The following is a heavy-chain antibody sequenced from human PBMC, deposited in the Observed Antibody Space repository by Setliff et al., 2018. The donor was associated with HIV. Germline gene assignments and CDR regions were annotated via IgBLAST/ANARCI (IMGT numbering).Heavy chain of an antibody. CDR2: IYYSGST. Sequence: SETLSLTCTVSGGSISSHYWSWIRQPPGKGLEWIGYIYYSGSTNYNPSLKSRVTISVDTSKNQFSLRLTSVTAADSAMYFCAARKLSAAAFDDWGQGTLVTVSS. CDR1: GGSISSHY. CDR3: AARKLSAAAFDD. J-gene: IGHJ4*02. D-gene: IGHD6-13*01. V-gene: IGHV4-59*08.